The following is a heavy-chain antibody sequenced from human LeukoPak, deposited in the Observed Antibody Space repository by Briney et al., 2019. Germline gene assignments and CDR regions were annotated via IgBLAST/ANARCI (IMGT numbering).Heavy chain of an antibody. J-gene: IGHJ3*01. Sequence: PSETLSLTCTVSGDSISSYYWSWIRQPPGKGLEWIGYIYNSETTNYNPSLKSRVTILVDTSKTQFSLKLTSVTAADTAVYFCASNYDLTGYYYGYAFDLWGQGTMVTVSS. V-gene: IGHV4-59*01. CDR2: IYNSETT. CDR1: GDSISSYY. CDR3: ASNYDLTGYYYGYAFDL. D-gene: IGHD3-22*01.